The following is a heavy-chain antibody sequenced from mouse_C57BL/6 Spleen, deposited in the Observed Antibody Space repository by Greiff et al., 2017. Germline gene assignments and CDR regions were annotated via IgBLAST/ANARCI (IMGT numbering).Heavy chain of an antibody. CDR1: GFNIKNTY. Sequence: EVMLVESVAELVRPGASVKLSCTASGFNIKNTYMHWVKQRPEQGLEWIGRIDPADGNTKYAPKFQGKATLTADTSSNTAYLQRSSLTSEDIDICYCASYGSSHWYVDVWGTGTTVTVSS. V-gene: IGHV14-3*01. J-gene: IGHJ1*03. D-gene: IGHD1-1*01. CDR2: IDPADGNT. CDR3: ASYGSSHWYVDV.